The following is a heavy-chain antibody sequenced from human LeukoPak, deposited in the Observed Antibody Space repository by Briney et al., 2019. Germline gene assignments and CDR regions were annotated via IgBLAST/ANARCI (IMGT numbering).Heavy chain of an antibody. CDR1: GFTFSSRDW. Sequence: GGSLRLSCVASGFTFSSRDWMTWVRQAPGKGLEWVANIKQDGSEKNYVDSVKGRFTISRDNAKNSVDLQMNSLRVEDTAVYYCARLLFPISDYWGQGTLVTVSS. CDR2: IKQDGSEK. J-gene: IGHJ4*02. V-gene: IGHV3-7*01. CDR3: ARLLFPISDY. D-gene: IGHD1-26*01.